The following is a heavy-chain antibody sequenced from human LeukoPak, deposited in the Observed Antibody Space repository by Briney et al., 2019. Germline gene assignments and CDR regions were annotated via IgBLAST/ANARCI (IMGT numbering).Heavy chain of an antibody. D-gene: IGHD5-24*01. CDR3: VRGGDGDRRDFDY. J-gene: IGHJ4*02. Sequence: ASVKVSFKASGYIFTAYYLHWVRQAPGQGLEWMGWINPNSGDPNYAQNFQGRVTMSRDTSISTAYMELSSLRSDDKAVYYCVRGGDGDRRDFDYWGQGTLVTVSS. CDR2: INPNSGDP. CDR1: GYIFTAYY. V-gene: IGHV1-2*02.